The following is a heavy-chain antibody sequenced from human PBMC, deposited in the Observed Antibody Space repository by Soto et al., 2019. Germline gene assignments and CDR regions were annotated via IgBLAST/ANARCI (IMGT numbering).Heavy chain of an antibody. D-gene: IGHD2-8*02. CDR1: GDSIDVSYYW. J-gene: IGHJ4*02. V-gene: IGHV4-39*02. Sequence: SETLSLTCTVSGDSIDVSYYWWGWIRQPPGRGLEWVGSIHYSGSTYYNPSLRGRVTLFVDTSKNHFSLNLNSVTAADTAVYFCARLCPGGWCNHWGQGTLVTVSS. CDR2: IHYSGST. CDR3: ARLCPGGWCNH.